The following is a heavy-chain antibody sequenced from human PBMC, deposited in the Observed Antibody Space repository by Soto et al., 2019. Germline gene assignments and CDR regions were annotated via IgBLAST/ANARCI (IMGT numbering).Heavy chain of an antibody. CDR3: ARPPRPRNFYHGLDV. V-gene: IGHV1-69*01. CDR1: GDTFRTYA. J-gene: IGHJ6*02. CDR2: IIPMFGSP. Sequence: QVQLVQSGPEVKKPGSSVMVSCKTSGDTFRTYALSWVRQAPGQGLEWMGGIIPMFGSPTYAEKFQDRVTISADESSSTVYMEVRSLRSEDSAVYYCARPPRPRNFYHGLDVWGQGTTVTVSS.